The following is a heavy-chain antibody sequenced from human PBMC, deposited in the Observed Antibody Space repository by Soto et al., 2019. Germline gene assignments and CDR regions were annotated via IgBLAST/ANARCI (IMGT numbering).Heavy chain of an antibody. CDR3: SRAYEENDF. D-gene: IGHD5-12*01. Sequence: PGGSLRLSCAASGFTFSSYSMNWVRQAPGKGLEWVSSISNSGDQTFYADLVKGRFTISRDNAKNSLYLQMNSLRAEDTAVYYCSRAYEENDFWGQGTLVTVSS. J-gene: IGHJ4*02. CDR1: GFTFSSYS. V-gene: IGHV3-21*01. CDR2: ISNSGDQT.